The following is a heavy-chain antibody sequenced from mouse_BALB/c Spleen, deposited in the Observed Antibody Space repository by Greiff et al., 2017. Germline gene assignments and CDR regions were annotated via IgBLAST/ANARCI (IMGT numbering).Heavy chain of an antibody. V-gene: IGHV1-7*01. Sequence: QVQLQQSGAELAKPGASVKMSCKASGYTFTSYWMHWVKQRPGQGLEWIGYINPSTGYTEYNQKFKDKATLTADKSSSTAYMQLSSLTSEDSAVYYCARSNYYDYDEFAYWGQGTLVTVSA. CDR3: ARSNYYDYDEFAY. CDR2: INPSTGYT. J-gene: IGHJ3*01. CDR1: GYTFTSYW. D-gene: IGHD2-4*01.